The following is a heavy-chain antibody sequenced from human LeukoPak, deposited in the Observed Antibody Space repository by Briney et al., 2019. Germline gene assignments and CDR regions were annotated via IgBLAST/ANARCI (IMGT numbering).Heavy chain of an antibody. J-gene: IGHJ4*02. Sequence: ASVKVSCKASGYTFTGYYMHWVRQAPGQGLEWMGWINPNSGGTNYAQKFQGRVTITADESTSTAYMELSSLRSEDTAVYYCARDINYDSSGPLKAWGQGTLVTVSS. V-gene: IGHV1-2*02. CDR3: ARDINYDSSGPLKA. CDR2: INPNSGGT. CDR1: GYTFTGYY. D-gene: IGHD3-22*01.